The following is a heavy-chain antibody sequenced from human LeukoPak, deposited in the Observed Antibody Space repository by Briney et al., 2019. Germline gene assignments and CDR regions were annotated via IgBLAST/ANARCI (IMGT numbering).Heavy chain of an antibody. CDR3: AREPNYGFLPYYGMDV. Sequence: GGSLRLSCAASGFTFSSYWMSWVRQAPGKGLEWVANIEQDGSEKYYVDSVKGRFTISRDNAKNSLYLQMNSLRAEDTAVYYCAREPNYGFLPYYGMDVWGQGTTVTVSS. J-gene: IGHJ6*02. CDR2: IEQDGSEK. D-gene: IGHD3-3*01. V-gene: IGHV3-7*01. CDR1: GFTFSSYW.